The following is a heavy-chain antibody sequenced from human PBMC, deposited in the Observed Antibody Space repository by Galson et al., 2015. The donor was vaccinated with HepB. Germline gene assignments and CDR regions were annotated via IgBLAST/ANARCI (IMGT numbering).Heavy chain of an antibody. D-gene: IGHD1-26*01. CDR1: GFTFSSYG. V-gene: IGHV3-30*18. CDR2: ISYDGSNK. Sequence: SLRLSCAASGFTFSSYGMHWVRQAPGKGLEWVAVISYDGSNKYYADSVKGRFTISRDNSKNTLYLQMNSLRAEDTAVYYCAKDLGTPKWELPAHWGQGTLVTVSS. J-gene: IGHJ4*02. CDR3: AKDLGTPKWELPAH.